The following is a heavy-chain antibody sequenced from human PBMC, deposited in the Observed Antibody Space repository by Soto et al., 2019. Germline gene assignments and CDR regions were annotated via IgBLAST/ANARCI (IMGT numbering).Heavy chain of an antibody. J-gene: IGHJ6*02. CDR1: GFTFSSYS. Sequence: GGSLRLSCAASGFTFSSYSMNWVRQAPGKGLEWVSYISSSSSTIYYADSVKGRFTISRDNAKNSLYLQMNSLRDEDTAVYYCARDQQWLEEYGMDVWGQGTTVTVSS. CDR2: ISSSSSTI. D-gene: IGHD6-19*01. CDR3: ARDQQWLEEYGMDV. V-gene: IGHV3-48*02.